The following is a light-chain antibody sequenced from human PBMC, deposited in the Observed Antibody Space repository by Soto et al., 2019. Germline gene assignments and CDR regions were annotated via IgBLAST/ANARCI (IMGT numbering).Light chain of an antibody. J-gene: IGKJ1*01. CDR3: QQYNDWPLT. CDR1: QSVSSN. Sequence: EIVMTQSPVTLSVSPGERVTLSCRASQSVSSNLAWYQQEPGQAPSLLIYGAFTRATGIPARFSGTGSGTGFTLTISSLQYEDFALYYCQQYNDWPLTFGQGTQVDIK. CDR2: GAF. V-gene: IGKV3-15*01.